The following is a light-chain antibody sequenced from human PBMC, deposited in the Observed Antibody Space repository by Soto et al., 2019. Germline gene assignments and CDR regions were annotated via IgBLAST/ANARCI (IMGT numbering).Light chain of an antibody. CDR3: HHYDSSSSHP. CDR1: QTIRSNF. Sequence: EVVLTQSPATLSLSPGERATLSCRASQTIRSNFLTWYQQKPGQAPRLLIYTASTRAAGIPDRFSGSGSGTDFPLTISRLEPQDFAVYYCHHYDSSSSHPFGQGPKLQIK. CDR2: TAS. J-gene: IGKJ2*01. V-gene: IGKV3-20*01.